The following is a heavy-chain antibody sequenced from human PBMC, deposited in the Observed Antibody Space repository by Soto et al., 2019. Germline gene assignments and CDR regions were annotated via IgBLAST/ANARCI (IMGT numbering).Heavy chain of an antibody. CDR2: IYPGDSDT. Sequence: PXESLKLSCKCSGDSCTSYWIGLVLQMPGKGLEWMGIIYPGDSDTRYSPSFQGQVTISADKSISTAYLQWSSLKASDTAMYYCARGVRVINRHYYYGMDVWGQGTTVTVSS. CDR3: ARGVRVINRHYYYGMDV. V-gene: IGHV5-51*01. D-gene: IGHD3-22*01. J-gene: IGHJ6*02. CDR1: GDSCTSYW.